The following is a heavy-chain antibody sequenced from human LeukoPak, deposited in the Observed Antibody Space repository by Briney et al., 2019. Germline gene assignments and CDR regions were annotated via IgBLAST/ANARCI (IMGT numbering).Heavy chain of an antibody. J-gene: IGHJ3*02. D-gene: IGHD1-1*01. CDR2: IIPIFGTA. Sequence: SVKVSCKASGGTFSSYAISWVRQAPGQGREWIGRIIPIFGTANYAQRFQGRVTITTDESTSTAYMELSSLRSEDTAFYYCARDFRKNWPGAFDIWGQGTMVTVSS. V-gene: IGHV1-69*05. CDR3: ARDFRKNWPGAFDI. CDR1: GGTFSSYA.